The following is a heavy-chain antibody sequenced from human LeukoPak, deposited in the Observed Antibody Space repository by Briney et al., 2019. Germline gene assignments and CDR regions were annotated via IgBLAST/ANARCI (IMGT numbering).Heavy chain of an antibody. V-gene: IGHV4-59*08. CDR3: ARRYTNSWFFDY. D-gene: IGHD2-2*02. J-gene: IGHJ4*02. CDR2: FYYTGNS. CDR1: GGSISSYY. Sequence: KSSETLSLTCTVSGGSISSYYWSWIRQPPGKGLEWLGYFYYTGNSNYNPSLESRVTMSLDTSTNQFSLRLSSVTAADTAVYYCARRYTNSWFFDYWGQGALVTVSS.